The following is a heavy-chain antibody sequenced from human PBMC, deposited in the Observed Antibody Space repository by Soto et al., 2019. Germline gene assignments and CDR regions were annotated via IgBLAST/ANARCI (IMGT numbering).Heavy chain of an antibody. V-gene: IGHV3-9*01. CDR2: ISWNSGNM. Sequence: HPGGSLRLSCAASGFTFEDYAMHWVRQAPGKGLEWVAGISWNSGNMGFADSVKGRFTISRDNAKNSLYLQMNSLRAEDTAFYYCAKHQELNCGGDCESGFDYWGQGTMVTVPS. CDR3: AKHQELNCGGDCESGFDY. J-gene: IGHJ4*02. CDR1: GFTFEDYA. D-gene: IGHD2-21*02.